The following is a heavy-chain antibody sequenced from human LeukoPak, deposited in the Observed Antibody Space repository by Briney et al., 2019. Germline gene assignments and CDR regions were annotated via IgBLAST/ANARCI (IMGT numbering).Heavy chain of an antibody. Sequence: GASVKVSCKASGYTFTGYYMHWVRQAPGQGLEWMGRINPNSGGTNYAQKFQGRVTMTRDTSISTACMELSRLGSDDTAVYYCARGGYDFVYYYYGMDVWGQGTTVTVSS. V-gene: IGHV1-2*06. J-gene: IGHJ6*02. D-gene: IGHD3-3*01. CDR3: ARGGYDFVYYYYGMDV. CDR2: INPNSGGT. CDR1: GYTFTGYY.